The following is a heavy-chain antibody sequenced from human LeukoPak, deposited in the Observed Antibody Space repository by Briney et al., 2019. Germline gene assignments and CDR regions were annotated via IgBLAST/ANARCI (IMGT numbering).Heavy chain of an antibody. D-gene: IGHD2-15*01. CDR3: ARGYCSGGSCYSQFADY. Sequence: SETLSLTCAVYGGSFSGYYWSWIRQSPGKGLEWIGEINHSGSTNYNPSLKSRVTISVDTSKNQFSLKLSSVTAADTAVYYCARGYCSGGSCYSQFADYWAREPWSPSPQ. V-gene: IGHV4-34*01. CDR2: INHSGST. CDR1: GGSFSGYY. J-gene: IGHJ4*02.